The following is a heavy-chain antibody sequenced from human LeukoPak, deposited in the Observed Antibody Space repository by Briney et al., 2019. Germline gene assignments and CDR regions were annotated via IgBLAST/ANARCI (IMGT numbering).Heavy chain of an antibody. J-gene: IGHJ5*02. V-gene: IGHV4-38-2*02. D-gene: IGHD4-17*01. Sequence: SETLSLTCTVSGYSISSGYYWGWIRQPPGKGLEWIGSIYHSGSTYYNPSLTSRVTISVDTSKNQFSLKLSSVTAADTAMYYCATHYGDYGPKGWFDPWGQGTPVTVSS. CDR2: IYHSGST. CDR3: ATHYGDYGPKGWFDP. CDR1: GYSISSGYY.